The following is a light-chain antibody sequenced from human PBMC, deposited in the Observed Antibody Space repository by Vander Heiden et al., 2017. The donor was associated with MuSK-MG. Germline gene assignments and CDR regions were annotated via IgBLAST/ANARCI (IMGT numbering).Light chain of an antibody. Sequence: DIQMTQSPSSLSASVGDRVTITCRASQSISSYLNWYQQKPGKAPKLLIYAASSLHSGVPSRSRRSGYGTDFTLTISSLHPEDFASYYCQQCDSNPPGTFGHGTKVDIK. CDR1: QSISSY. J-gene: IGKJ3*01. CDR2: AAS. V-gene: IGKV1-39*01. CDR3: QQCDSNPPGT.